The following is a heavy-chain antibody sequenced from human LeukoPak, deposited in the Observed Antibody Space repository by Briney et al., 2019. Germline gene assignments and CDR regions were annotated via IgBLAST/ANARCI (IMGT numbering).Heavy chain of an antibody. V-gene: IGHV3-30*02. J-gene: IGHJ4*02. CDR1: GFTFSSYG. Sequence: GGSLRLSCAASGFTFSSYGMHWVRQAPGKGLEWVAFIRYDGSNKYYADSVKGRFTISRDNSKNTLYLQMNSLRAEDTAVYYCAKDRLAHILTGYYPDYWGQGTLVTVSS. D-gene: IGHD3-9*01. CDR2: IRYDGSNK. CDR3: AKDRLAHILTGYYPDY.